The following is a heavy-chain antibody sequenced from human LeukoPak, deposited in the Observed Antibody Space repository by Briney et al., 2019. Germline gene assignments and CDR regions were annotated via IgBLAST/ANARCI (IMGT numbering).Heavy chain of an antibody. CDR2: ISAYNGNT. CDR3: ARNTRLMVRGVINHSDY. J-gene: IGHJ4*02. V-gene: IGHV1-18*01. Sequence: GASVKVSCKASGYTFTSYGFSWVRQAPGQGLEWMGWISAYNGNTNYAQKLQGRVTMTTDTSTSTAYMELRSLRSDDTAVYYCARNTRLMVRGVINHSDYWGQGTLVTVSS. D-gene: IGHD3-10*01. CDR1: GYTFTSYG.